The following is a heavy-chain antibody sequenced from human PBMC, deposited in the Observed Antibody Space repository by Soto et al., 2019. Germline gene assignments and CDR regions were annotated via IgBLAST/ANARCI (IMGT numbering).Heavy chain of an antibody. V-gene: IGHV3-21*01. Sequence: EVQLVESGGGLVKPGGSLRLSCAASGFTFSSYSMNWVRQAPGKGLEWVSSISSSSSYIYYADSVKGRFTISRDNAKNSLYLQMNSLRAEDTAVYYCASCSGGSCYSDYWGQGTLVTVSS. CDR1: GFTFSSYS. J-gene: IGHJ4*02. D-gene: IGHD2-15*01. CDR3: ASCSGGSCYSDY. CDR2: ISSSSSYI.